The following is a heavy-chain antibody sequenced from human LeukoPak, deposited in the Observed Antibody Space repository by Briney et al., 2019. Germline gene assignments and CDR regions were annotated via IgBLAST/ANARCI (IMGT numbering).Heavy chain of an antibody. J-gene: IGHJ5*02. CDR3: ARRFLSRYPHGWFDP. CDR1: GGSISSSSYY. CDR2: IYYSGST. Sequence: SETLSLTCTVSGGSISSSSYYWGWIRQPPGKGLEWIGSIYYSGSTYYNPSLKSRVTISVDTFKNQFSLKLSSVTAADTAVYYCARRFLSRYPHGWFDPWGQGTLVTVSS. V-gene: IGHV4-39*07. D-gene: IGHD2-2*02.